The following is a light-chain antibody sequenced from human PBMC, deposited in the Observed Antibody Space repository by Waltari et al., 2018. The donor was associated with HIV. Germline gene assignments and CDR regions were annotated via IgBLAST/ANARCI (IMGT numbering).Light chain of an antibody. V-gene: IGLV1-44*01. Sequence: CSGSSSNIGSNTVNWYQHLPGTAPKLLIYSTNQRPSGVPDRFSGSKSGTSASLSITGLQSEVEADYYCSAWDDSLNGVVFGGGTKVTVL. CDR1: SSNIGSNT. CDR2: STN. J-gene: IGLJ2*01. CDR3: SAWDDSLNGVV.